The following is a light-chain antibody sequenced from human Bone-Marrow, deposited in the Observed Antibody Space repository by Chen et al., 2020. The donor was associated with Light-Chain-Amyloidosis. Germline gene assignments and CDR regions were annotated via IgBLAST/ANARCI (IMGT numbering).Light chain of an antibody. CDR2: GNT. J-gene: IGLJ3*02. V-gene: IGLV1-40*01. Sequence: APTQPPPGPGAPVTRVTSSSTGSSSNIGADYDVHWYQQLPGTAPKLLIYGNTNRPSGVPDRFSGSKSGTSASPAITGLQAEDEADYYCQSYDSGLSGWVFGGGTKLTVL. CDR1: SSNIGADYD. CDR3: QSYDSGLSGWV.